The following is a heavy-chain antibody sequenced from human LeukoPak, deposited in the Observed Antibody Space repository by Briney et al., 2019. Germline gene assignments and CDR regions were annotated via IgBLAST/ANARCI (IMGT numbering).Heavy chain of an antibody. V-gene: IGHV1-18*01. CDR2: ISAYNGNT. CDR3: ARCTGGGSCYGVRY. CDR1: GGTFNNFA. Sequence: ASVKVSCKASGGTFNNFAISWVRQAPGQGLGWMGWISAYNGNTNYAQKLQGRVTMTTDTSTSTAYMELRSLRSDDTAVYYCARCTGGGSCYGVRYWGQGTLVTVSS. D-gene: IGHD2-15*01. J-gene: IGHJ4*02.